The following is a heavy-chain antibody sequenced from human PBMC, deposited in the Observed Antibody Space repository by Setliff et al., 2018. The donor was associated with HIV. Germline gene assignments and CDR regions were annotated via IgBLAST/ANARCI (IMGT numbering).Heavy chain of an antibody. Sequence: PGGSLRLSCAASGFTFDDYGMTWVRQAPGKGLEWVSVIYSDGRTDYADSVKGRFTISRDDSKNTVHLQMHSLRVEDTAVYYCAKGVKWLDPWGQGTLVTVSS. CDR3: AKGVKWLDP. V-gene: IGHV3-20*04. D-gene: IGHD3-10*01. CDR1: GFTFDDYG. CDR2: IYSDGRT. J-gene: IGHJ5*02.